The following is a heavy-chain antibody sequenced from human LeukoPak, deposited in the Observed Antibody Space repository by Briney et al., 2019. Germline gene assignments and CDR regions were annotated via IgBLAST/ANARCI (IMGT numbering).Heavy chain of an antibody. CDR2: ISYDGSNK. V-gene: IGHV3-30*04. D-gene: IGHD6-13*01. CDR3: ARAQLGFDY. CDR1: GFTFSNYA. Sequence: GGSLRLSCAASGFTFSNYAMHWVRQAPGKGLEGVAVISYDGSNKYYADSVKGRFTISRDNSRNTLYLQVNSLRAEDTAVYYCARAQLGFDYWGQGTLVTVSS. J-gene: IGHJ4*02.